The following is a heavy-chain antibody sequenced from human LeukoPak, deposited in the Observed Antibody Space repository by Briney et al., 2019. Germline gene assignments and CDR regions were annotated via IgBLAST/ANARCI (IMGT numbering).Heavy chain of an antibody. CDR3: AKNMVRGVIIIGYFQH. CDR1: GFTFSSYA. D-gene: IGHD3-10*01. V-gene: IGHV3-23*01. Sequence: GGSLRLSCAASGFTFSSYAMSWVRQAPGRGLEWVSAISGSGGSTYYADSVKGRFTISRDNSKNTLYMQMNSLRAEDTAVYYCAKNMVRGVIIIGYFQHWGQGTLVTVSS. J-gene: IGHJ1*01. CDR2: ISGSGGST.